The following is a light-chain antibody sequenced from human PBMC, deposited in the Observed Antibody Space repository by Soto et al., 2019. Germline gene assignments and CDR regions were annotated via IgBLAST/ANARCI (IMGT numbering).Light chain of an antibody. J-gene: IGLJ1*01. Sequence: QSALTQRASVSGSPGQSITISCTGTSSDVGGYNYVSWYQQHPGKAPKLMIYDVSNRPSGVSNRFSGSKSGNTASLTISGLQAEYESDYYCSSYTSSSTSYVFVTGTKVTV. CDR1: SSDVGGYNY. CDR2: DVS. CDR3: SSYTSSSTSYV. V-gene: IGLV2-14*01.